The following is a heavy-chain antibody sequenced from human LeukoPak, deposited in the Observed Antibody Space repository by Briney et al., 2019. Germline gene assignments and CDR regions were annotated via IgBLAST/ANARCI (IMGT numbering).Heavy chain of an antibody. CDR2: IYYSGST. Sequence: PSETLSLTCTVSGGSISSGDYYWSWIRQPPGKGLEWIGYIYYSGSTYYNPSLKSRVTISVDTSKNQFSLKLSSVTAADTAVYYCASIYCSSTSCPEKNQGLDYWGQGTLVTVSS. D-gene: IGHD2-2*01. CDR3: ASIYCSSTSCPEKNQGLDY. CDR1: GGSISSGDYY. V-gene: IGHV4-30-4*01. J-gene: IGHJ4*02.